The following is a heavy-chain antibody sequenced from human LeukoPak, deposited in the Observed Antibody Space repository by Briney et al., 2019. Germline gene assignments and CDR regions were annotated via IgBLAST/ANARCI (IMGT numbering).Heavy chain of an antibody. V-gene: IGHV3-21*04. CDR3: AKDSFSGIVGTSDY. J-gene: IGHJ4*02. Sequence: RLXXXXSGFTXSSYXXIXVRXAPGXXXEWXSXISGSRSLIYYADSVKGRFTISRDNAKNSLYLQMNSLRAEDTAVYYCAKDSFSGIVGTSDYWGQGTLVTVSS. D-gene: IGHD1-26*01. CDR1: GFTXSSYX. CDR2: ISGSRSLI.